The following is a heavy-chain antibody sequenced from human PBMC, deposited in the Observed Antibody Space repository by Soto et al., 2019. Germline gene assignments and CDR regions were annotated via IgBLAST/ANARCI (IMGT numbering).Heavy chain of an antibody. V-gene: IGHV1-2*04. J-gene: IGHJ4*02. CDR3: ARQVAAAEWYFAY. Sequence: ASVKVSCKASGYTFTGYYMHWVRQAPGQGLEWMGWINPNSGGTNYAQKFQGWVTMTRDTSISTAYMELSRLRSDDTAVYYCARQVAAAEWYFAYRGQGTLVTVSS. D-gene: IGHD6-13*01. CDR1: GYTFTGYY. CDR2: INPNSGGT.